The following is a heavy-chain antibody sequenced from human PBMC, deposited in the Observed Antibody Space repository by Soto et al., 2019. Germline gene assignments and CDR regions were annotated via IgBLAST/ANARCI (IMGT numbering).Heavy chain of an antibody. CDR1: GYTFTSYY. Sequence: GASVKGSRKASGYTFTSYYMHWVRQAPGQGLEWMGWTSAYNGNTNYAQKLQGRVTMTTDTSTSTAYMELRSLRSDDTAVYYCARRQWLAGGYYYGMDVWGQGTTVTVSS. CDR2: TSAYNGNT. D-gene: IGHD6-19*01. CDR3: ARRQWLAGGYYYGMDV. J-gene: IGHJ6*02. V-gene: IGHV1-18*04.